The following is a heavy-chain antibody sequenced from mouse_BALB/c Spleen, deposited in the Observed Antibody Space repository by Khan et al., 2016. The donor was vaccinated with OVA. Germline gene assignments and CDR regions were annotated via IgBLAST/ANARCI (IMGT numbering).Heavy chain of an antibody. J-gene: IGHJ1*01. CDR2: ISSGSSTI. V-gene: IGHV5-17*02. CDR1: GFTFSSFG. Sequence: EVELVESGGGLVQPGGSRKLSCAASGFTFSSFGMHWVRQAPEKGLEWVAYISSGSSTIYYADTVKGRFTISRDNPKNTLFLQMTRLRSEVTAMDYCARSRDDLWDFDVWGAGTTVTVSS. D-gene: IGHD2-14*01. CDR3: ARSRDDLWDFDV.